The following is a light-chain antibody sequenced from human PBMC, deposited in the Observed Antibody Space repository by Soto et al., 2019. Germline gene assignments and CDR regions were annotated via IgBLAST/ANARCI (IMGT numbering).Light chain of an antibody. CDR1: QSVSSSY. CDR2: GAS. Sequence: EIVLTQSPGTLSLSPGERATLSCRASQSVSSSYLARYQQKPGQAPRLLIYGASSRDTGIPDRFSGSGSGTHFTLTISRLEPEDFAVYYCHQYGSSLLTFGGGTKVEIK. J-gene: IGKJ4*01. V-gene: IGKV3-20*01. CDR3: HQYGSSLLT.